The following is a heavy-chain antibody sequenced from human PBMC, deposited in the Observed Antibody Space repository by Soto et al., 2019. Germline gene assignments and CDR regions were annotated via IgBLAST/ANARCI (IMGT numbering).Heavy chain of an antibody. Sequence: PGESLQISCKGSGYDFATYWIGWVRQMPGKGLEWMGIIYPGDSDTKYSPSFQSQVPISVDKSISTAYLQWSSLTASDTAMYYCARHRYNSGPTDNDMDVWGQGTTVTVSS. J-gene: IGHJ6*02. CDR3: ARHRYNSGPTDNDMDV. CDR1: GYDFATYW. CDR2: IYPGDSDT. D-gene: IGHD6-19*01. V-gene: IGHV5-51*01.